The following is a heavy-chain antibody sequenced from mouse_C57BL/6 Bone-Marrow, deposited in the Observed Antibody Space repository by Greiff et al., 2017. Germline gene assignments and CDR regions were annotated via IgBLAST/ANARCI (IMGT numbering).Heavy chain of an antibody. D-gene: IGHD3-3*01. CDR3: GRKGPAFDV. CDR2: IWSGGSK. Sequence: QVQLQQSGPGLVQPSQSLSITCTVSGFSLTSYGVHWVRQSPGKGLEWLGVIWSGGSKDYNAAFISRMSISKDNSKSQVFFKMNSLQADDTAIYYCGRKGPAFDVWGTGTTVTVSS. V-gene: IGHV2-2*01. J-gene: IGHJ1*03. CDR1: GFSLTSYG.